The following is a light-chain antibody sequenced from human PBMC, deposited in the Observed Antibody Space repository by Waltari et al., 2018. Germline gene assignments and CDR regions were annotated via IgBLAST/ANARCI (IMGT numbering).Light chain of an antibody. Sequence: DIQMTQSPSSLSASIGDRVPLTCRASANIGSYLNWYQQRTGEAPKLLIYATSTLQTEVPSRFSGSGSRTDFTLTISSLQPEDFATYYCQHTFETPYSFGQGTKLESK. CDR3: QHTFETPYS. CDR2: ATS. J-gene: IGKJ2*01. V-gene: IGKV1-39*01. CDR1: ANIGSY.